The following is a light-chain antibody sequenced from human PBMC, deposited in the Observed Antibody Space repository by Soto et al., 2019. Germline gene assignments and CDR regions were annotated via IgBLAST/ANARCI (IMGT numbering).Light chain of an antibody. J-gene: IGKJ1*01. Sequence: EIVLTQSPGTLSLSPGERATLSCRASQSVSSSYLAWYQQKPGQAPRLLIYGASSRATGIPDRFSGSGSGTDCTLTISRREAEDFAVYYCQQYGSSPWTFGQGTKVEIK. CDR1: QSVSSSY. CDR3: QQYGSSPWT. CDR2: GAS. V-gene: IGKV3-20*01.